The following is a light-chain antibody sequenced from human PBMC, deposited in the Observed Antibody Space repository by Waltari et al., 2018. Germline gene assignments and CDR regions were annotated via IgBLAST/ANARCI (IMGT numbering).Light chain of an antibody. CDR1: TSNIWKNY. CDR2: DNY. CDR3: GTWDISLSTVV. J-gene: IGLJ2*01. Sequence: QSVLTQPPSVSAAPGQTVTISSSGTTSNIWKNYVYSYQQFPGTAPKLLVDDNYKGPSGMPDRFSGAKSGSSATLDIAGLQTGDEADYYCGTWDISLSTVVVGGGTKVTVL. V-gene: IGLV1-51*01.